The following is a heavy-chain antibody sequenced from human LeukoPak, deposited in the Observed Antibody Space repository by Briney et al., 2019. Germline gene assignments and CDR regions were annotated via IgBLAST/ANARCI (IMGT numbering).Heavy chain of an antibody. D-gene: IGHD2-2*01. CDR3: ATHCSSTSCSLATFDI. V-gene: IGHV3-48*01. Sequence: GGSLRLSCAASGFTFSSYSMNWVRQAPGKGLEWVSYISSSSSTIYYADSVKGRFTISRDNAKNSLYLQMNSLRAEDTTVYYCATHCSSTSCSLATFDIWGQGTMVTVSS. J-gene: IGHJ3*02. CDR2: ISSSSSTI. CDR1: GFTFSSYS.